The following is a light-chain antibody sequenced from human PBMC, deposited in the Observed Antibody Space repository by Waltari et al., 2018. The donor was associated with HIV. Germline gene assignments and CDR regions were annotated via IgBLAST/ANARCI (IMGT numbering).Light chain of an antibody. CDR3: ATWDDSLNSPV. V-gene: IGLV1-44*01. J-gene: IGLJ3*02. Sequence: QPVLTQSPSASGNPGQRVTLSCSGGRSNTGSYPGSRYQQFPGTAPKRLIYGNNQRPSGVPDRFSGSKSGTSAALAISGLQSEDESDYYCATWDDSLNSPVFGGGTKLTVL. CDR2: GNN. CDR1: RSNTGSYP.